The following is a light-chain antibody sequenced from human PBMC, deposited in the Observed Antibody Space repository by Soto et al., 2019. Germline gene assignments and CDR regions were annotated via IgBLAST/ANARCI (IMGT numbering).Light chain of an antibody. V-gene: IGKV3-11*01. CDR3: QQRSDWPGVT. J-gene: IGKJ4*01. CDR2: QAS. CDR1: QAISNY. Sequence: EIVLTQSPATLSLCPGERATLSCRASQAISNYLAWYQHKLGQAPRLLIYQASHRATGVPARFTGSGSGTDFTLTISSLEPEDFGVYFCQQRSDWPGVTFGGGTKVEMK.